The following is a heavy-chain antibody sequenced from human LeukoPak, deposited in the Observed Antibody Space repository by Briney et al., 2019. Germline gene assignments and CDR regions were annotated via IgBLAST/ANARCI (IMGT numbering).Heavy chain of an antibody. D-gene: IGHD1-26*01. CDR1: GVSISETSYY. CDR2: IYFSGNT. V-gene: IGHV4-39*01. CDR3: ARPYMAGTTRELYY. Sequence: SETLSLTCTVSGVSISETSYYWGWIRQSPGKGLEWIGSIYFSGNTYYNPSLKSRVTISVDTSRNQFSLKLNSVSAADTAVYYCARPYMAGTTRELYYWGQGILVTVSS. J-gene: IGHJ4*02.